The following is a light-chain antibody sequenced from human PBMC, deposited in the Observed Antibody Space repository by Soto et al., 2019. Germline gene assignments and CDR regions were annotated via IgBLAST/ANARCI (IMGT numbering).Light chain of an antibody. CDR1: SSDFGGYNH. Sequence: QSALTQPRSVSGSPGQSVTISCTGTSSDFGGYNHVSWYQQYPGKAPKLMIYGVSQRPSGVPDRFSGSKSGNTASLTVSGLQADDEADYYCCSYGGSHVVFGGGTKLT. CDR2: GVS. J-gene: IGLJ2*01. CDR3: CSYGGSHVV. V-gene: IGLV2-11*01.